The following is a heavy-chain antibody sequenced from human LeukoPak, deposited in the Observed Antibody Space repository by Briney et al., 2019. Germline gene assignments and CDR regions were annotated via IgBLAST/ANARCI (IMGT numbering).Heavy chain of an antibody. Sequence: GGSLRLSCAGSGFSFSTYGMTWVRQAPGKGLEWVSSVSGSGSGGSTYYADSVKGRFTISRDNSKNTLYLQMNSLRAEDTAVYYCAKSGYNRFDYWGQGTLVTVSS. CDR2: VSGSGSGGST. CDR3: AKSGYNRFDY. D-gene: IGHD5-24*01. V-gene: IGHV3-23*01. J-gene: IGHJ4*02. CDR1: GFSFSTYG.